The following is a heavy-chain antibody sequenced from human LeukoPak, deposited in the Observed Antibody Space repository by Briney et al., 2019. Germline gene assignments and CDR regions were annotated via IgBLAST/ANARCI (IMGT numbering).Heavy chain of an antibody. CDR3: TTVALPYYYYYMDV. CDR1: GFTFSNAW. J-gene: IGHJ6*03. V-gene: IGHV3-15*01. CDR2: IKSKTDGGTT. Sequence: GGSLRLSCAASGFTFSNAWMSWVRQAPGKGLEWVGRIKSKTDGGTTDYAAPVKGRFTISRDDSKNTLYLQMNSLKTEDTAVYYCTTVALPYYYYYMDVWGKGTTVTVCS.